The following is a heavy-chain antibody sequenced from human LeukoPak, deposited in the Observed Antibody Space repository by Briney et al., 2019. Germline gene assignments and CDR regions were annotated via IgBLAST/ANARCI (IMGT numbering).Heavy chain of an antibody. Sequence: PSETLSLTCTVSGGSLSSYYWSWIRQPPGKGLEWIGYIYYSGSTNYNPSLKSRVTISVDTSKNQFSLKLSSVTAADTAVYYCASSPYYYDSSGYYRGGFDYWGQGTLVTVSS. CDR1: GGSLSSYY. V-gene: IGHV4-59*01. D-gene: IGHD3-22*01. CDR2: IYYSGST. CDR3: ASSPYYYDSSGYYRGGFDY. J-gene: IGHJ4*02.